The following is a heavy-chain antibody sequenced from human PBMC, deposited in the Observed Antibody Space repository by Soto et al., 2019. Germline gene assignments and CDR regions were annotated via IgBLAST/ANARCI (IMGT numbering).Heavy chain of an antibody. CDR2: IYYSGST. CDR1: VASIRSYY. CDR3: ARRYGASFDY. Sequence: PSETLSLTCTVPVASIRSYYWSWIRQPPGKGLEWIGYIYYSGSTNYNPSLKSRVTISVDTSKNQFSLKLSSVTAADTAVYYCARRYGASFDYWGQGTLVTSPQ. D-gene: IGHD4-17*01. J-gene: IGHJ4*02. V-gene: IGHV4-59*01.